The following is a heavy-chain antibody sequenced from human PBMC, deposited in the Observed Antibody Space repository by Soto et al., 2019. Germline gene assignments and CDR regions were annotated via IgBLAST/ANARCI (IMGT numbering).Heavy chain of an antibody. CDR3: ARVAVAARPRWYNWFDP. CDR2: MNPNSGET. D-gene: IGHD2-15*01. J-gene: IGHJ5*02. V-gene: IGHV1-8*01. Sequence: QEQLVQSGAEVTKPGASVKVSCKTSGYTFTDYDINWVRQATGQGLEWIGWMNPNSGETGHAQKFQSRVTMTRSASLSAAYLELSSLRSEDTAVYYCARVAVAARPRWYNWFDPWGQGTLVTVSS. CDR1: GYTFTDYD.